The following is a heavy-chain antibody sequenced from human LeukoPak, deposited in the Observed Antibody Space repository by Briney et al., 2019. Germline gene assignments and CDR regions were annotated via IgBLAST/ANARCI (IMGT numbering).Heavy chain of an antibody. V-gene: IGHV1-8*03. J-gene: IGHJ5*02. CDR1: GYTFTSYD. Sequence: ASVKVSCKASGYTFTSYDINWVRQATGQGLEWMGWMNPNSGNTGYAQKFQGRVTITRNTSISPAYMELSSLRSEDTAVYYCARGRLSVRAVIAILKYNWFDPWGQGTLVTVSS. CDR2: MNPNSGNT. CDR3: ARGRLSVRAVIAILKYNWFDP. D-gene: IGHD2-21*01.